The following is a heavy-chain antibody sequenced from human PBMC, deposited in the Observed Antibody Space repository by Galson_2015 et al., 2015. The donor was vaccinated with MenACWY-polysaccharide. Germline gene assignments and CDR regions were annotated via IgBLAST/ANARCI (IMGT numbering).Heavy chain of an antibody. D-gene: IGHD1-26*01. CDR3: ARVEKYSGSFYILY. Sequence: KGLEWIASIFHSGTTYYNPSLKSRVTISVDTSKNQFPLKLSSVTAADAAVYYCARVEKYSGSFYILYWGQGTLVTVSS. V-gene: IGHV4-38-2*02. J-gene: IGHJ4*02. CDR2: IFHSGTT.